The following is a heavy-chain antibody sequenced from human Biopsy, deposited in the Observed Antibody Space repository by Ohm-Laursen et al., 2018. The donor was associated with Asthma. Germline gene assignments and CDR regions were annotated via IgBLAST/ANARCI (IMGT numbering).Heavy chain of an antibody. V-gene: IGHV1-24*01. D-gene: IGHD4-17*01. CDR2: HDHEEGGT. CDR1: EYSLTDLS. J-gene: IGHJ4*02. Sequence: SVKVSCKISEYSLTDLSMHWVRQAPGQGLEWMGGHDHEEGGTVNARRFQGRVTMTEDTSTDTAYMELSSLSSDDTAVYYCASDFPKDYVRYNFQFWGQGTLVTASS. CDR3: ASDFPKDYVRYNFQF.